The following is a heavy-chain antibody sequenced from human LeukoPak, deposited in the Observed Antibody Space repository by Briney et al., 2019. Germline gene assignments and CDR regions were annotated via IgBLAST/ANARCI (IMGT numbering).Heavy chain of an antibody. CDR3: ARAQKTLGWPHLGYYYYGMDV. Sequence: GGSLRLSCAASGFTFSSYSMNWVRQAPGKGLEWVSYISSSSSTIYYADSVNGRFTISRDNAKNSLYLQMNSLRAEDTAVYYCARAQKTLGWPHLGYYYYGMDVWGQGTTVTVSS. D-gene: IGHD2-21*01. CDR2: ISSSSSTI. CDR1: GFTFSSYS. J-gene: IGHJ6*02. V-gene: IGHV3-48*01.